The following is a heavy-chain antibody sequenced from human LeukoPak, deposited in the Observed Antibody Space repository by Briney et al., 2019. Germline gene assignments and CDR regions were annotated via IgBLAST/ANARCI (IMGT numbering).Heavy chain of an antibody. J-gene: IGHJ4*02. Sequence: SETLSLTCTVSGGSFSSNSYYWGWIRQPPGKGLEWIGTVYYSGSTYYNPSLKSRVTISVDTSKNQFSLKLSSVTAADTAVFYCAGLAYSGDYVDYWGQGTLVTVSS. V-gene: IGHV4-39*01. CDR2: VYYSGST. CDR1: GGSFSSNSYY. CDR3: AGLAYSGDYVDY. D-gene: IGHD3-16*01.